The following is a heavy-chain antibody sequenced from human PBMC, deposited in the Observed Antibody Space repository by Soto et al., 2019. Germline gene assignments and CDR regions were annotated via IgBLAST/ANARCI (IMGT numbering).Heavy chain of an antibody. CDR1: GYTFTGYY. CDR3: ARGPSLRVWSGYNWFDP. Sequence: ASVKVSCKASGYTFTGYYMHWVRQAPGQGLEWMGWINPNSGGTNYAQKFQGWVTMTRDTSISTAYMELSRLRSDDTAVYYCARGPSLRVWSGYNWFDPWGQGTLVTVSS. V-gene: IGHV1-2*04. CDR2: INPNSGGT. J-gene: IGHJ5*02. D-gene: IGHD3-3*01.